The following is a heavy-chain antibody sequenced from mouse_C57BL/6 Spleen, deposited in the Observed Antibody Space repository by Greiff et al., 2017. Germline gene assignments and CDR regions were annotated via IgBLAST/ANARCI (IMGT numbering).Heavy chain of an antibody. CDR3: ARPDSDLSWFGY. D-gene: IGHD2-12*01. J-gene: IGHJ3*01. CDR2: IHPNSGST. Sequence: VQLQQPGAELVKPGASVKMSCKASGYTFTSYWMHWVKQRPGQGLEWIGMIHPNSGSTNYNEKFKSKATLTVDKSSSTAYMQLSSLTSEDSAVYYCARPDSDLSWFGYWGQGTLVTVSA. CDR1: GYTFTSYW. V-gene: IGHV1-64*01.